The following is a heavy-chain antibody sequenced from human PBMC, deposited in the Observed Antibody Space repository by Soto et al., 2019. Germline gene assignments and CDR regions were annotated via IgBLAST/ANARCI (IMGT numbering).Heavy chain of an antibody. Sequence: GGSLRLSCAASGFTFSSYSMNWVRQAPGKGLEWVSSISSSSSYIYYADSVKGRFTISRDNAKNSLYLQMNSLRAEDTAVYYYARDYYYDSSGYYLIGKTYFDYWGQGTLVTVSS. D-gene: IGHD3-22*01. V-gene: IGHV3-21*01. CDR2: ISSSSSYI. J-gene: IGHJ4*02. CDR3: ARDYYYDSSGYYLIGKTYFDY. CDR1: GFTFSSYS.